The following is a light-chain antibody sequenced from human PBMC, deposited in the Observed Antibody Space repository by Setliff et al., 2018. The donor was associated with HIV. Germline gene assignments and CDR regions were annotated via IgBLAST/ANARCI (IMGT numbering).Light chain of an antibody. V-gene: IGLV2-14*01. J-gene: IGLJ1*01. CDR2: EVS. CDR1: SSDVGGYKY. CDR3: SSYRSGNTLV. Sequence: QSVLTQPASVSGSPGQSITISCTGTSSDVGGYKYVYWYQQHPGKAPKLMIYEVSNRPSGISNRFSGSKSGNTASLTISGLQAEDEADYYCSSYRSGNTLVFGTGTKVTIL.